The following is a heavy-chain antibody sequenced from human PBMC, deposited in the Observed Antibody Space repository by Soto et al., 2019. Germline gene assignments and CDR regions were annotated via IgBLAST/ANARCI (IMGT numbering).Heavy chain of an antibody. CDR2: MNPGSGDK. Sequence: ASVKVSCKASGYTFTNNDVTWVRQATGQGLEWIGWMNPGSGDKGYAQKFQGRVTMTRNISIATAYMELSSLRSEDTATYYCARMASFGSLNWFDPWGQGTLVTVSS. CDR3: ARMASFGSLNWFDP. V-gene: IGHV1-8*01. D-gene: IGHD3-10*01. J-gene: IGHJ5*02. CDR1: GYTFTNND.